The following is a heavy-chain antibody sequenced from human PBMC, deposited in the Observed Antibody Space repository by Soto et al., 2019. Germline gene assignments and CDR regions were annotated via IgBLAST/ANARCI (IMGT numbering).Heavy chain of an antibody. V-gene: IGHV1-2*02. CDR3: ARDRPGYCSGGSCYYYGMDV. Sequence: GASVKVSCKASGYTFTGYYMHWVXQAPGQGLEWMGWINPNSGGTNYAQKFQGRVTMTRDTSISTAYMELSRLRSDDTAVYYCARDRPGYCSGGSCYYYGMDVWGQGTTVTVSS. CDR2: INPNSGGT. CDR1: GYTFTGYY. J-gene: IGHJ6*02. D-gene: IGHD2-15*01.